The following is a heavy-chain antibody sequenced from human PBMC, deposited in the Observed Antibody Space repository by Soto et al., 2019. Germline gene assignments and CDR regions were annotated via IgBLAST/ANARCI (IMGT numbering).Heavy chain of an antibody. CDR3: ARDLGRTAAGYYYYYAMDV. CDR2: IKQDGSEK. V-gene: IGHV3-7*01. Sequence: PGGSLRLSCAASGFTFSNYWMSWVRQAPGKGLEWVANIKQDGSEKYFVDSVKGRFTISRDNAKNSLYLQMNSLRAEDTAVYYCARDLGRTAAGYYYYYAMDVWGQGTTVTVSS. D-gene: IGHD2-2*01. CDR1: GFTFSNYW. J-gene: IGHJ6*02.